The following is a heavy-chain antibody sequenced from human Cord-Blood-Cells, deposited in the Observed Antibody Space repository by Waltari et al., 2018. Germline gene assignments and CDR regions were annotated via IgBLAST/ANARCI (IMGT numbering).Heavy chain of an antibody. D-gene: IGHD1-26*01. CDR2: IIPILGIA. CDR3: ASGSGSYYFDY. Sequence: QVQLVQSGAEVRKHGCSVKVCCKASGGTFSSYAISWVRQAPGQGPEWMGRIIPILGIANYAQKFQGRVTITADKSSSTAYMELSSLRSEDTAVYYCASGSGSYYFDYWGQGTLVTVSS. CDR1: GGTFSSYA. J-gene: IGHJ4*02. V-gene: IGHV1-69*04.